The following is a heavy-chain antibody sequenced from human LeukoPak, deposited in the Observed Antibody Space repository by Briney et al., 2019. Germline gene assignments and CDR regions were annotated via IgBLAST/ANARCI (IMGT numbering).Heavy chain of an antibody. CDR1: GFTFSSYA. J-gene: IGHJ4*02. V-gene: IGHV3-30-3*01. D-gene: IGHD6-19*01. Sequence: GGSLRLSCAASGFTFSSYAMHWVRQAPGKGLEWVAVISYDGSNKYYADSVKGRFTISRDNSKNTLYLQMNSLRAEDTAVYYCASPASGWYSVPDYWGQGTLVTVSS. CDR2: ISYDGSNK. CDR3: ASPASGWYSVPDY.